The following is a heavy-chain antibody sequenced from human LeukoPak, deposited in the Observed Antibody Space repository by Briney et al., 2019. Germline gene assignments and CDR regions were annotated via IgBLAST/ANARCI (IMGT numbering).Heavy chain of an antibody. CDR3: ARRSGIAVAGAFDY. J-gene: IGHJ4*02. V-gene: IGHV3-7*03. Sequence: GGSLRLSCAASRFTFSSYWMSWVRQAPGKGLEWVANIKQDGSEKYYVDSVKGRFTISRDNSKNTLYLQMNSLRAEDTAVYYCARRSGIAVAGAFDYWGQGTLVTVSS. D-gene: IGHD6-19*01. CDR2: IKQDGSEK. CDR1: RFTFSSYW.